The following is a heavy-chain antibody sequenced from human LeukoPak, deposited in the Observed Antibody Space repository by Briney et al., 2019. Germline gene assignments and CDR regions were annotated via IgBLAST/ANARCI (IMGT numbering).Heavy chain of an antibody. CDR2: IYYSGST. CDR3: ARPYYYYMDV. J-gene: IGHJ6*03. CDR1: GGSISSGSYY. Sequence: SQTLSLTCTVSGGSISSGSYYWSWIRQPPGKGLEWIGYIYYSGSTNYNPSLKSRVTISVDTSKNQFSLKLSSVTAADTAVYYCARPYYYYMDVWGKGTTVTVSS. V-gene: IGHV4-61*01.